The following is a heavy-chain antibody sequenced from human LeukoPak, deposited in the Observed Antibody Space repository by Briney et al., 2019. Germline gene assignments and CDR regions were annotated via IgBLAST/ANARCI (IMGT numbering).Heavy chain of an antibody. CDR2: ISGSGGST. CDR3: AKALGGIVVVIAAD. J-gene: IGHJ4*02. Sequence: PGGSLRLSCAASGFTFSSYAMSWVRQAPGKGLEWVSGISGSGGSTYYADSVKGRFTISRDNSKNTLYLQMNSLRAEDTAIYYCAKALGGIVVVIAADWGQGTLVTVS. V-gene: IGHV3-23*01. CDR1: GFTFSSYA. D-gene: IGHD2-15*01.